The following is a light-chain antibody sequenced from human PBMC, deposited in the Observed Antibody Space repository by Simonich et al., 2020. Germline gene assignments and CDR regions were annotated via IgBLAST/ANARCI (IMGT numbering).Light chain of an antibody. CDR3: QQYYSTPRT. Sequence: DIVMTQSPDSLAVSLGERATINCKSSQSVLYSSNNKNYLAWYQQKQGQPPRPLIYWASTRESGVPDRFSGSGSGTDFTITISSLQAEDVAVYYCQQYYSTPRTFGQGTKVEIK. J-gene: IGKJ1*01. CDR1: QSVLYSSNNKNY. CDR2: WAS. V-gene: IGKV4-1*01.